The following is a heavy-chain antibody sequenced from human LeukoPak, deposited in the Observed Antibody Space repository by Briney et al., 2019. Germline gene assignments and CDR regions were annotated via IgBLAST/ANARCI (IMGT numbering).Heavy chain of an antibody. CDR1: GFTFSSYA. CDR3: AKLPYCGGDCYAGASDI. J-gene: IGHJ3*02. Sequence: PGGSLRLSCAASGFTFSSYAMSWIRQAPGKGLEWVSGINWNGGRTGYADPVKGRFTISRDNAKNSLYLQMNSLRAEDTAVYYCAKLPYCGGDCYAGASDIWGQGTMVTVSS. V-gene: IGHV3-20*04. D-gene: IGHD2-21*02. CDR2: INWNGGRT.